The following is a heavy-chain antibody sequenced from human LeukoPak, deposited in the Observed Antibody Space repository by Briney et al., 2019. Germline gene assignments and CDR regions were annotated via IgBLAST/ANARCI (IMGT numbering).Heavy chain of an antibody. CDR1: GFTFSSYG. D-gene: IGHD5-18*01. V-gene: IGHV3-33*01. J-gene: IGHJ4*02. Sequence: GGFLRLSCAASGFTFSSYGMHWVRQAPGKGLEWVAVIWYDGSNKYYADSVKGRFTISRDNSKNTLYLQMNSLRAEDTAVYYCAREGSGYSYGYELDYWGQGTLVTVSS. CDR2: IWYDGSNK. CDR3: AREGSGYSYGYELDY.